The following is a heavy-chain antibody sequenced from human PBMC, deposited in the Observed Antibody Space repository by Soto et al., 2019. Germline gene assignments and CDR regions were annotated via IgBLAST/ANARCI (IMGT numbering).Heavy chain of an antibody. D-gene: IGHD3-16*01. CDR2: TSYDGSDK. CDR3: ARWGTTGGLDV. J-gene: IGHJ1*01. CDR1: GFTFRSYV. V-gene: IGHV3-30*19. Sequence: VQLVESGGAVVQPGTSLRVSCVGSGFTFRSYVIHWVRQAPGKGLEWVALTSYDGSDKYYGDSVRGRFTISRDNSRKTVDLQMDSLRLEDTALYYCARWGTTGGLDVWGQGTLVSVSS.